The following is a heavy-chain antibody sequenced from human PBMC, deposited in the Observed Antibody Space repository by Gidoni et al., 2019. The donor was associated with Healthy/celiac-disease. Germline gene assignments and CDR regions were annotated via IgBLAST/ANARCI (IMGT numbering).Heavy chain of an antibody. V-gene: IGHV3-23*01. J-gene: IGHJ6*02. CDR2: ISGSGGST. CDR3: AKDLSGSYYSYYYYGMDV. D-gene: IGHD1-26*01. CDR1: GFTFRSYA. Sequence: EVQLLESGGGLVQPGGSLRLSCAASGFTFRSYAMSWVRQAPGKGLEWVSAISGSGGSTYYADSVKGRFTISRDNSKNTLYLQMNSLRAEDTAVYYCAKDLSGSYYSYYYYGMDVWGQGTTVTVSS.